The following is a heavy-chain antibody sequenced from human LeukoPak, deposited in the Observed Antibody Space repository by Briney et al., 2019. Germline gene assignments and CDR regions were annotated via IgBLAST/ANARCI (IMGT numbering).Heavy chain of an antibody. D-gene: IGHD1-26*01. CDR2: ISYSGST. Sequence: SETLSLTCTVSGGSISSYYWSWIRQPPGKGLEWIGYISYSGSTDYNPSLKSRVTISFDTSKNQFSLRLSSVTAADTAVYYCARETRLHSGSYSHDAFDIWGQGTMVTVSS. CDR1: GGSISSYY. V-gene: IGHV4-59*01. J-gene: IGHJ3*02. CDR3: ARETRLHSGSYSHDAFDI.